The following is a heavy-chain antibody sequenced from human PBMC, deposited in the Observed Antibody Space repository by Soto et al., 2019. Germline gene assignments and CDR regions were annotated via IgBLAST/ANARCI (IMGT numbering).Heavy chain of an antibody. Sequence: SKTLSLTPAIFGDSVSPTRATWNWPTHSPSRGLEWLGRTYYRSKWYNDYAESVKSRITINPDTSKNQFSLHLNSVTPEDTAVYYCVRLIGNSWLDFWDQGTLLTVSP. CDR2: TYYRSKWYN. J-gene: IGHJ5*01. V-gene: IGHV6-1*01. D-gene: IGHD1-26*01. CDR1: GDSVSPTRAT. CDR3: VRLIGNSWLDF.